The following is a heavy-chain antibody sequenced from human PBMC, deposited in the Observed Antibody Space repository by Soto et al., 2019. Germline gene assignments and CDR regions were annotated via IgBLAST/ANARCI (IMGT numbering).Heavy chain of an antibody. V-gene: IGHV3-15*01. CDR3: TSLYYGH. CDR2: IKTKADGGTT. J-gene: IGHJ4*02. CDR1: EFTFANAW. D-gene: IGHD4-17*01. Sequence: GGSLRLSCAASEFTFANAWISWVRQAPGKGLEWVGRIKTKADGGTTDYAAPVKGRFTISRDESQNTLYLQMNSLKTEDTAVYYCTSLYYGHWGQGTLVTVSS.